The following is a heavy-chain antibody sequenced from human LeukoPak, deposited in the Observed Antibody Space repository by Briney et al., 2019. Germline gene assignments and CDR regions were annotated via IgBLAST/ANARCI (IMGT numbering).Heavy chain of an antibody. V-gene: IGHV3-9*01. Sequence: PGRSLRLSCAASGFTFDDYAMHWVRQAPGKGLEWVSGISWNSGSIGYADSVKGRFTISRDNAKNSLYLQMNSLRAEDTALYYCAKDMFDILTGSLGYWGQGTLVTVSS. CDR1: GFTFDDYA. CDR3: AKDMFDILTGSLGY. CDR2: ISWNSGSI. D-gene: IGHD3-9*01. J-gene: IGHJ4*02.